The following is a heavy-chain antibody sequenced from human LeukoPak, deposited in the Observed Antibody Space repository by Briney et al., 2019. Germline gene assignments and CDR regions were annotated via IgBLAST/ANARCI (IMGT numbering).Heavy chain of an antibody. CDR1: GGSISNAY. V-gene: IGHV4-4*07. Sequence: PSETLSLTCTVSGGSISNAYWSWIRQPPGKGLEWIGRVYNSGSTKYNPSLKSRVIMSIDTSRNQFSLRLNSVTAADPAVYYCARAKGRDVVATRERYFDLWGRGILVTVS. J-gene: IGHJ2*01. D-gene: IGHD2-21*02. CDR3: ARAKGRDVVATRERYFDL. CDR2: VYNSGST.